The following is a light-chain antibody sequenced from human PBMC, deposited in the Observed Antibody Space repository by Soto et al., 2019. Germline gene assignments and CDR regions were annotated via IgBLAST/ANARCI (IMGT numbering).Light chain of an antibody. CDR3: QQYNNWPPYT. CDR1: QSVSSN. CDR2: GAS. J-gene: IGKJ2*01. Sequence: EIGRTQSPATLSVSPGDRVTLSCRASQSVSSNLAWYQQKPGQAPRLLIYGASTRATGIPDRFSGSGSGTEFTLTISSLKSEDFAVYYCQQYNNWPPYTFGQGTKLEIK. V-gene: IGKV3-15*01.